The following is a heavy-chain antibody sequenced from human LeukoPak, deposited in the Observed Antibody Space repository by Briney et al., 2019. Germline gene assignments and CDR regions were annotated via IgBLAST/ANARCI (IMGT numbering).Heavy chain of an antibody. CDR3: ARHLYPHYDFWSGIDL. CDR2: IYYSGST. J-gene: IGHJ5*02. CDR1: GGSISSSSYY. D-gene: IGHD3-3*01. V-gene: IGHV4-39*01. Sequence: SETLSLTCTVSGGSISSSSYYWGWIRQPRGKGLEWIGSIYYSGSTYYNRGVKSRFTITVETAKNQFSLNLSSVTAADTAVYYCARHLYPHYDFWSGIDLWGQGTLVTVSS.